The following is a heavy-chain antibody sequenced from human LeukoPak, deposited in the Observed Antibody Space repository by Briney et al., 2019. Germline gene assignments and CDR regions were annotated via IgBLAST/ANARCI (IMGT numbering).Heavy chain of an antibody. D-gene: IGHD6-6*01. V-gene: IGHV3-7*05. CDR1: GFTFSSYW. CDR2: IKKDGSEK. Sequence: PGESLTLSCAASGFTFSSYWMSWVRQAPGKGLEWVANIKKDGSEKYYVDSVKGRFTISRDNAKNSLYLQMNSLRAEDTAVYYCARSSIAARGWFDPWGQGTLVAVSS. CDR3: ARSSIAARGWFDP. J-gene: IGHJ5*02.